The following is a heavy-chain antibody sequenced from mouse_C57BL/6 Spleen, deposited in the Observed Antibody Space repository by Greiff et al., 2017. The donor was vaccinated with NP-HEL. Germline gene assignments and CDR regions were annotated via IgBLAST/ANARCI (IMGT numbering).Heavy chain of an antibody. D-gene: IGHD3-2*02. J-gene: IGHJ4*01. CDR2: ISDGGSYT. V-gene: IGHV5-4*01. Sequence: EVHLVESGGGLVKPGGSLKLSCAASGFTFSSYALYRTRTTPEQRLEWVATISDGGSYTYYPDNVKGRFTISRDNAKNNLYLQMSHLKSEDTAMYYCAREDSSGYAMDYWGQGTSVTVSS. CDR1: GFTFSSYA. CDR3: AREDSSGYAMDY.